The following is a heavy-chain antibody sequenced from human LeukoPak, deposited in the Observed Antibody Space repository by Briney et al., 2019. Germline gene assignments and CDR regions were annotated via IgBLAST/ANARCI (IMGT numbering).Heavy chain of an antibody. CDR2: IYYSGST. V-gene: IGHV4-39*01. CDR1: GGSISSSSYY. D-gene: IGHD6-13*01. J-gene: IGHJ6*03. Sequence: SETLSLTCTVSGGSISSSSYYWGWIRQPPGKGLEWIGSIYYSGSTYYNPSLKSRVTISVDTSKNQFSLKLSSVTAADTAVYYCARLGGAAAGHSPFFYYYYYYMDVWGKGTTVTVSS. CDR3: ARLGGAAAGHSPFFYYYYYYMDV.